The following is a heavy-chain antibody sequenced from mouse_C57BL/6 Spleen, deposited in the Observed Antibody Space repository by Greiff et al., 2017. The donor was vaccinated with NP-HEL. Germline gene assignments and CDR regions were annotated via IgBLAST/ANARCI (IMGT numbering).Heavy chain of an antibody. J-gene: IGHJ2*01. CDR1: GYTFTSYG. CDR2: IYPRSGNT. D-gene: IGHD1-1*01. CDR3: AGSITTVVDY. V-gene: IGHV1-81*01. Sequence: QVQLKQSGAELARPGASVKLSCKASGYTFTSYGISWVKQRTGQGLEWIGEIYPRSGNTYYNEKFKGKATLTADKSSSTAYMELRSLTSEDSAVYFCAGSITTVVDYWGQGTTLTVSS.